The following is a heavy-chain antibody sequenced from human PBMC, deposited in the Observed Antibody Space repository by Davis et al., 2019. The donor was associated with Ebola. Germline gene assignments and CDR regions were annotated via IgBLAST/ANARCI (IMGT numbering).Heavy chain of an antibody. J-gene: IGHJ4*02. D-gene: IGHD3-3*01. CDR2: ISGSGGST. V-gene: IGHV3-23*01. CDR3: ARELLNYDFWSGYYTVDY. CDR1: GFTFSSYA. Sequence: GGSLRLSCAASGFTFSSYAMSWVRQAPGKGLEWVSAISGSGGSTYYADSVKGRFTISRDNSKNTLYLQMNSLRAEDTAVYYCARELLNYDFWSGYYTVDYWGQGTLVTVSS.